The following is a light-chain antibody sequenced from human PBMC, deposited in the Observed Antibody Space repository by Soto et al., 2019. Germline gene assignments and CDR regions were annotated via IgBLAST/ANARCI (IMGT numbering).Light chain of an antibody. Sequence: QSVLTQPPSASGSPGQSVTISCTGTSSDVGGYHYVSWYQLHPGKAPKLMIYEVSKRPSGVPDRFSGSKSGNTASLTVSGLQAEDEADYYCSSYADSDTLVFGGGTKLTVL. CDR2: EVS. V-gene: IGLV2-8*01. CDR3: SSYADSDTLV. J-gene: IGLJ2*01. CDR1: SSDVGGYHY.